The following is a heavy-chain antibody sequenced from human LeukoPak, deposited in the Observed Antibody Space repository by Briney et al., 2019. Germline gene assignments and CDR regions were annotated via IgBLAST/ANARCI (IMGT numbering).Heavy chain of an antibody. V-gene: IGHV1-24*01. CDR3: ATLVDAYSYYYMDV. CDR1: GYTLTELS. CDR2: FDPEDGET. Sequence: ASVKVSCKVSGYTLTELSMHWVRQAPGKGLEWMGGFDPEDGETIYAQKFQGRVTMTEDTSTDTAYMELNSLRSEDTAVYYCATLVDAYSYYYMDVWGKGTTVIVSS. J-gene: IGHJ6*03.